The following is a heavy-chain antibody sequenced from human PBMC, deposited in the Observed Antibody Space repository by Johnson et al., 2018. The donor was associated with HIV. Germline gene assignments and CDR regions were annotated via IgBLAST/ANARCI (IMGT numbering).Heavy chain of an antibody. D-gene: IGHD7-27*01. J-gene: IGHJ3*02. V-gene: IGHV3-30-3*01. CDR1: GFTFSSYA. Sequence: QVQLVESGGGVVQPGRSLRLSCAASGFTFSSYAMHWVRQAPGKGLEWVAVITYDGSNKYYADSVKGRFTISRDNSKNTLYLQMNSLRAEDTAVYYCASELGITLDAFDIWGQGTMVTVSS. CDR3: ASELGITLDAFDI. CDR2: ITYDGSNK.